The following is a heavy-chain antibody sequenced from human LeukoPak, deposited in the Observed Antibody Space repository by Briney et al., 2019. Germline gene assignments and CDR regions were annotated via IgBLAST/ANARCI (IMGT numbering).Heavy chain of an antibody. CDR2: IKQDGSEE. Sequence: GGSLRLSCAASGFTFGSCWMSWVRQAPGKGLEWVANIKQDGSEEHYVDPVKGRFTISRDDTNSSLYLQMNSLRAEDTAVYYCARVSYGSFDYWGQGTLVTVSS. V-gene: IGHV3-7*04. CDR3: ARVSYGSFDY. CDR1: GFTFGSCW. J-gene: IGHJ4*02. D-gene: IGHD5-18*01.